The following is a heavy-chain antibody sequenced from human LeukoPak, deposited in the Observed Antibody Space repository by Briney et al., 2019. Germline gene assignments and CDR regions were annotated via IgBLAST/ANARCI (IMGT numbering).Heavy chain of an antibody. CDR2: IYYSGST. CDR3: ARGTGYCSGGSCPHFDY. Sequence: ASETLSLTCTVSGGSISSYYWSWIRQPPGKGLEWIGYIYYSGSTNYSPSLKSRVTISVDTSKNQFSLKLSSVTAADTAVYYCARGTGYCSGGSCPHFDYWGQGTLVTVSS. D-gene: IGHD2-15*01. V-gene: IGHV4-59*01. CDR1: GGSISSYY. J-gene: IGHJ4*02.